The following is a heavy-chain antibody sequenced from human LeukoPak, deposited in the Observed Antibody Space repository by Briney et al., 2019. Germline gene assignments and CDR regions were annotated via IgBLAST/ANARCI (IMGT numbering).Heavy chain of an antibody. D-gene: IGHD2-2*01. CDR1: GGSISSSSYH. J-gene: IGHJ5*02. CDR3: AREVGLGVPFNWFDP. Sequence: SETLSLTCTVSGGSISSSSYHWGWIRQPPGKGLEWIGSIYYSGSTYYNPSLKSRVTIYADTSKNQFSLKLSSVTAADTAVYYCAREVGLGVPFNWFDPWGQGTLVTVSS. CDR2: IYYSGST. V-gene: IGHV4-39*07.